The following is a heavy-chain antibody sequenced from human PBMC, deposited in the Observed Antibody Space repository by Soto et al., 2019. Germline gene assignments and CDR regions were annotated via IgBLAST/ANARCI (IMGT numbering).Heavy chain of an antibody. CDR3: ARVARWLQFYYFDY. J-gene: IGHJ4*02. CDR1: GFTFSDYY. D-gene: IGHD5-12*01. Sequence: QVQLVESGGGMVKPGGSLKLSSAASGFTFSDYYMSWIRQAPGKGLEWVSYISSSGSTIYYADSVKGRFTISRDNAKNSLYLQMNSLRAEDTAVYYCARVARWLQFYYFDYWGQGTLVTVSS. V-gene: IGHV3-11*01. CDR2: ISSSGSTI.